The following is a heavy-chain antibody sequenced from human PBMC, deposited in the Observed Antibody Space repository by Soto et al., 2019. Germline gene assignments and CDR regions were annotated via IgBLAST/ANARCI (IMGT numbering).Heavy chain of an antibody. CDR3: AREDRDRETGLVPAAIDGMDV. Sequence: QVQLVQSGAEVKKPGSSVKVSCKASGGTFSRYSITWVRQAPGHGLEWIGRIIPIFGIASYAQKFQGRVTITADGSTGTAYMELSSLRSDDTAVYYCAREDRDRETGLVPAAIDGMDVWGQGTTVTVSS. J-gene: IGHJ6*02. V-gene: IGHV1-69*08. D-gene: IGHD2-2*01. CDR2: IIPIFGIA. CDR1: GGTFSRYS.